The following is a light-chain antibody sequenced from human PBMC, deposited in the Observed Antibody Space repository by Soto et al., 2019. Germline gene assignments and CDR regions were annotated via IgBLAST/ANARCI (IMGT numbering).Light chain of an antibody. V-gene: IGKV3-20*01. J-gene: IGKJ5*01. CDR1: QSVSSSY. CDR2: GAS. CDR3: QQYGSSPIT. Sequence: EIVLTQSPGTLSLSPGERATLSCRASQSVSSSYLAWYQQKPGQAPRLLIYGASSRATGIPDRFSGSGSGTDVTLTISRLEPEEFAVYYWQQYGSSPITFGQGTRLEIK.